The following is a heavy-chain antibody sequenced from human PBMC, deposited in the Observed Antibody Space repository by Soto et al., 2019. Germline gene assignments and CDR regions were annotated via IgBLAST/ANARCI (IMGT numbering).Heavy chain of an antibody. CDR2: IYYSGST. D-gene: IGHD6-6*01. Sequence: SETLSLTCTVSGGSISSYYWSWIRQPPGKGLEWIGYIYYSGSTNYNPSPKSRVTISVDTSKNQFSLKLSSVTAADTAVYYCARVTGEQLVHFDYWGQGTLVTVSS. J-gene: IGHJ4*02. V-gene: IGHV4-59*01. CDR1: GGSISSYY. CDR3: ARVTGEQLVHFDY.